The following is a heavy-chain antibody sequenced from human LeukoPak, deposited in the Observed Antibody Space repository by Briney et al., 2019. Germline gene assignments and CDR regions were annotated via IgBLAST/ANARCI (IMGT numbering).Heavy chain of an antibody. Sequence: SETLSLTCTVSGGSISSSSYYWGWIRQPPGKGLEWIGSIYYSGSTYYNPSLKSRVTISVDTSKNQFSLKLSSVTAADTAVYYCARVVHYYYYYMDVWGKGTTVTVSS. V-gene: IGHV4-39*07. CDR2: IYYSGST. CDR1: GGSISSSSYY. J-gene: IGHJ6*03. CDR3: ARVVHYYYYYMDV.